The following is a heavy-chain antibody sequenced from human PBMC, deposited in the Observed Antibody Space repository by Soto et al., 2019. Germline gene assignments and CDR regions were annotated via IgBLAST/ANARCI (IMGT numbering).Heavy chain of an antibody. D-gene: IGHD2-2*01. Sequence: GGSLRLSCAASGFTFSSYWMSWVRQAPGKGLEWVANIKQDGSEKYYVDSVKGRFTISRDNAKNSLYLQMNSLRAEDTAVYYCARDYCSSTSCYDPGYYGMDVWGQGTTVTVSS. J-gene: IGHJ6*02. V-gene: IGHV3-7*05. CDR1: GFTFSSYW. CDR3: ARDYCSSTSCYDPGYYGMDV. CDR2: IKQDGSEK.